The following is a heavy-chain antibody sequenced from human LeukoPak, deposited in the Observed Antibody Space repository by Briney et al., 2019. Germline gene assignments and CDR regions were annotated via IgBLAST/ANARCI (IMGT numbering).Heavy chain of an antibody. Sequence: PSETLSLTCAVSGGSISSSNWWSWVRQPPGKGLEWIGEIYHSGSTNYNPSLKSRVTISVDKSKNQFSLKLSSVTAADTAVYYCARMEYCSSTSCYYGAFDIWGQGTMVTVSS. CDR1: GGSISSSNW. CDR3: ARMEYCSSTSCYYGAFDI. V-gene: IGHV4-4*02. J-gene: IGHJ3*02. D-gene: IGHD2-2*01. CDR2: IYHSGST.